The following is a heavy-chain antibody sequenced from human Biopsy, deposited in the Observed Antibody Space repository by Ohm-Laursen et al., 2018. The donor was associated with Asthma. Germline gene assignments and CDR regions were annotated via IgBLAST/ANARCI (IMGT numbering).Heavy chain of an antibody. Sequence: SVKVSCKASGDSLGSFINYAISWVRQAPRQGLEWMGGLIPVLGTADYAPMFEGRVTITADESTSTAYLELTSLRFEDSAVYYCARGYSGTDRIVYYYSGMEVWGQGTTVTVSS. V-gene: IGHV1-69*13. CDR1: GDSLGSFINYA. CDR2: LIPVLGTA. CDR3: ARGYSGTDRIVYYYSGMEV. D-gene: IGHD5-12*01. J-gene: IGHJ6*02.